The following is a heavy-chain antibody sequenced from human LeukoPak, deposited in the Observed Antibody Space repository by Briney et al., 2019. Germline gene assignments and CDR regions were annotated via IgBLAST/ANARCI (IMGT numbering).Heavy chain of an antibody. CDR2: IYSGGST. Sequence: GGSLRLSCAASGFTVSSNYMSWVRQAPGKGLEWVSVIYSGGSTYYADSVKGRFTISRDNSKNTLYLQMNSLRAEDTAVYYCASDPYGSGSPFDYWGQGTLVTVSS. V-gene: IGHV3-53*01. CDR3: ASDPYGSGSPFDY. J-gene: IGHJ4*02. CDR1: GFTVSSNY. D-gene: IGHD3-10*01.